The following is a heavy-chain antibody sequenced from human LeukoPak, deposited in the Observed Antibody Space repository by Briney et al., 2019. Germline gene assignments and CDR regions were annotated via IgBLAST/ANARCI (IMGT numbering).Heavy chain of an antibody. V-gene: IGHV4-34*01. Sequence: SETLSLTCAVYGGSFSGYYWSWIRQPPGKGLEWIGEINHSGSTNYNPSLKSRVTISVDTSKNQFSLKLSSVTAADTAVYYRARFSQWWSHAFAIWGQGTMVTVSS. CDR2: INHSGST. J-gene: IGHJ3*02. CDR3: ARFSQWWSHAFAI. CDR1: GGSFSGYY. D-gene: IGHD2-15*01.